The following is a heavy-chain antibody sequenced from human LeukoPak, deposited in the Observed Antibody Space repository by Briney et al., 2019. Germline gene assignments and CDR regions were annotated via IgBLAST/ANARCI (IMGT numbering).Heavy chain of an antibody. CDR1: GFTFSSYA. CDR2: ISYDGSNK. D-gene: IGHD6-19*01. Sequence: GGSLRLSCAASGFTFSSYAMSWVRQAPGKGLEWVAVISYDGSNKYYADSVKGRFTISGDNSKNTLYLQMNSLRAEDTAVYYCARGSYSSGWYFDYWGQGTLVTVSS. V-gene: IGHV3-30-3*01. J-gene: IGHJ4*02. CDR3: ARGSYSSGWYFDY.